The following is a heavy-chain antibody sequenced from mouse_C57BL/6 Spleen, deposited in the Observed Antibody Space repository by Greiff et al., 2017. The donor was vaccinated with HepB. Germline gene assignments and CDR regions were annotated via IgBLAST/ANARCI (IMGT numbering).Heavy chain of an antibody. V-gene: IGHV1-69*01. CDR3: ARGDGSGYGWFAY. J-gene: IGHJ3*01. Sequence: QVQLQQPGAELVMPGASVKLSCKASGYTFTSYWMHWVKQRPGQGLEWIGEIDPSDSYTNYNQKFKGKSTLTVDKSSSTAYMQLSSLTSEDSAVYYCARGDGSGYGWFAYWGQGTLVTVSA. CDR1: GYTFTSYW. CDR2: IDPSDSYT. D-gene: IGHD3-2*02.